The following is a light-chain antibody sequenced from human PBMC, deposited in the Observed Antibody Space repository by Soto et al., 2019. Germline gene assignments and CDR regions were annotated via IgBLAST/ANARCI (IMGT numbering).Light chain of an antibody. J-gene: IGKJ2*01. CDR1: QSISSY. V-gene: IGKV1-39*01. CDR2: YAS. Sequence: DIQMTQSPSSLSASVGDRITITCRASQSISSYLNWYQQKAGKTPKLLIHYASTLQSGVPSRFSGSGSGTHFTLTISSLLPEDFGTYYCQQSYTTPPYTFGQGTRLEIK. CDR3: QQSYTTPPYT.